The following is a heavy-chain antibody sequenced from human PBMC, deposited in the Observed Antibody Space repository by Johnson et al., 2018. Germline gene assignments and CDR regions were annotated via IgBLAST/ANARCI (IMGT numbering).Heavy chain of an antibody. CDR2: IIPILGIA. V-gene: IGHV1-69*02. J-gene: IGHJ1*01. CDR1: GGTFSSYT. D-gene: IGHD6-19*01. Sequence: QVQLVQSGAEVKKPGSSVKASCKASGGTFSSYTISWVRQAPGQGLEWMGRIIPILGIANYAQKFQGRVTITADKSTSTAYMGLSSLRSEDTAVYYCASGHSSGWAEYFQHWGQGTLVTVSS. CDR3: ASGHSSGWAEYFQH.